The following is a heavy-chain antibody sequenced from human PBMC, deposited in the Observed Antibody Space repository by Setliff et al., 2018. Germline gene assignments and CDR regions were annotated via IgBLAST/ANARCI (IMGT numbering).Heavy chain of an antibody. V-gene: IGHV3-23*01. Sequence: LRLSCAASGFTFSSYGMHWVRQAPGKGLEWVSGISGSGDATYYADSVKGRFTLSRDNSKNTLYLQMSGLRAEDTAVYYCARGRQQLVPTSYWGQGTLVTVSS. D-gene: IGHD6-13*01. J-gene: IGHJ4*02. CDR3: ARGRQQLVPTSY. CDR2: ISGSGDAT. CDR1: GFTFSSYG.